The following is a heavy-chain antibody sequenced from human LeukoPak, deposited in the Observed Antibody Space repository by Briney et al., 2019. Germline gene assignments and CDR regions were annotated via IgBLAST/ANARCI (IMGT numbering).Heavy chain of an antibody. V-gene: IGHV3-30*04. CDR3: ARDRRTSGVDY. D-gene: IGHD3-10*01. CDR1: GFTFGTYA. Sequence: GGSLRLSCVASGFTFGTYAMHWVRQSPGKGLDWVAVIPYDESDKYYADSVKGRFTISRDNSKNTLYLHVNSLRVEDTAVYYCARDRRTSGVDYWGQGTLVTVSS. J-gene: IGHJ4*02. CDR2: IPYDESDK.